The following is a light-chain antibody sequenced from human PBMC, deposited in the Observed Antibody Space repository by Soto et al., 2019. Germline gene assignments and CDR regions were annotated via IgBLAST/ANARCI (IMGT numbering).Light chain of an antibody. CDR3: MQGTHWPIT. Sequence: DIVMTQTPLSSPATLGEPAFISCRACHSLVHSDGIAYFSWFQQRPGRSPRRLIYKVSNRDSGVPARFSGSGSGTDFALKISRVEAEDVGVYYCMQGTHWPITFGQGTRLEIK. CDR2: KVS. CDR1: HSLVHSDGIAY. J-gene: IGKJ5*01. V-gene: IGKV2-30*02.